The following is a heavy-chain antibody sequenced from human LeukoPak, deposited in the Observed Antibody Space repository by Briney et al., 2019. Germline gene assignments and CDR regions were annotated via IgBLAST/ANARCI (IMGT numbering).Heavy chain of an antibody. J-gene: IGHJ4*02. CDR3: ARILRGGIAVAGTGVDY. CDR1: GGSISSSSYY. Sequence: PSETLSLTCTVSGGSISSSSYYWGWIRQPPGKGLEWIGSIYYSGSTYYNPSLKSRVTISVDTSKNQFSLKLSSVTAADTAVYYCARILRGGIAVAGTGVDYWGQGTLVAVSS. CDR2: IYYSGST. D-gene: IGHD6-19*01. V-gene: IGHV4-39*01.